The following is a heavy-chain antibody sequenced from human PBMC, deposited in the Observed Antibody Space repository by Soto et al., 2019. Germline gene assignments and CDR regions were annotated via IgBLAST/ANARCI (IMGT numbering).Heavy chain of an antibody. CDR1: GFTFSSYA. V-gene: IGHV3-30-3*01. CDR2: ISYDGSNK. Sequence: QVQLVESGGGVVQPGRSLRLSCAASGFTFSSYAMHWVRQAPGKGLEWVAVISYDGSNKYYADSVKGRFTISRDNSKNTLYLQRNSLRAEDTAVYYCARDRSSGWYFLSNYWGQGTLVTVSS. D-gene: IGHD6-19*01. CDR3: ARDRSSGWYFLSNY. J-gene: IGHJ4*02.